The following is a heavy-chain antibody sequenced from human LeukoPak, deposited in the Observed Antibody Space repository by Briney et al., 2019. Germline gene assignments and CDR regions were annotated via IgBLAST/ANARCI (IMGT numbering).Heavy chain of an antibody. J-gene: IGHJ4*02. V-gene: IGHV1-3*01. D-gene: IGHD1-26*01. CDR1: GYTFTSYA. CDR3: ARDSGSGNNDY. CDR2: ISAGNGNT. Sequence: GASVKVSCKASGYTFTSYAIHWVRQAPGQRLEWMGWISAGNGNTKYSQNFQGRVTFISNTSATTAFMELSSPRSEDAAVYYCARDSGSGNNDYWGQGTLATVSS.